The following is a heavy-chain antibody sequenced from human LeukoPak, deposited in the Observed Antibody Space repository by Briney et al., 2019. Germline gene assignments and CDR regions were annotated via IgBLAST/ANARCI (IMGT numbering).Heavy chain of an antibody. CDR1: GYSFNTFW. J-gene: IGHJ4*02. Sequence: GESLKISCKGSGYSFNTFWIGWVRQTPETGLEWMGNIYPSDSETKYKPSYQGQVTISVDKSISTAYLRLSSLKASDTAIYYCARLIYYGSGRTYFFDSWGQGTLVTVSS. D-gene: IGHD3-10*01. CDR2: IYPSDSET. CDR3: ARLIYYGSGRTYFFDS. V-gene: IGHV5-51*01.